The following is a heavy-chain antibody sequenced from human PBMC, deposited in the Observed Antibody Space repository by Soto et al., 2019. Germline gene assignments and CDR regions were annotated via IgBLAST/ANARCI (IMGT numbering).Heavy chain of an antibody. D-gene: IGHD2-15*01. CDR1: GGSVTSDNY. CDR3: ARVWVAAFDY. V-gene: IGHV4-4*02. CDR2: VYHTGST. J-gene: IGHJ4*02. Sequence: NPSETLSLTCAVCGGSVTSDNYWTWVRQPPGKGLEWIGEVYHTGSTKYNPSLASRASILVDISKNQISLNLRSVTAADTAVYYCARVWVAAFDYWGQGTLVTVSS.